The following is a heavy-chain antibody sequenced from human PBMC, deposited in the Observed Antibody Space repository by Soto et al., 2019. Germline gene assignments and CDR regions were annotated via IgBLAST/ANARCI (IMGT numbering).Heavy chain of an antibody. CDR3: ARGGYLPFDY. J-gene: IGHJ4*02. D-gene: IGHD5-12*01. Sequence: GGSLRLSCAASGFTFSDHYMDWVRQAPGKGLEWVGRTRNKANSYTTEYAASVKGRFTISRDDSKNSLYLQMNSLRTEDTAVYYCARGGYLPFDYWGQGTLVTVSS. CDR1: GFTFSDHY. V-gene: IGHV3-72*01. CDR2: TRNKANSYTT.